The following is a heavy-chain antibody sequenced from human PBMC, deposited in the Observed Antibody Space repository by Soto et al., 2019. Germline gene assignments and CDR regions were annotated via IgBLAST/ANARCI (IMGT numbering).Heavy chain of an antibody. Sequence: SETLSLTCTVSGGSISNYYWTWIRQPAGKGLEWIGRIYTSGSTNYNPSLKSRVTMSVDTSKNQFSLKLSSVTAADTALYYCARQTTYSSSWYDYWGQETLVTVSS. V-gene: IGHV4-4*07. D-gene: IGHD6-13*01. CDR1: GGSISNYY. J-gene: IGHJ5*01. CDR3: ARQTTYSSSWYDY. CDR2: IYTSGST.